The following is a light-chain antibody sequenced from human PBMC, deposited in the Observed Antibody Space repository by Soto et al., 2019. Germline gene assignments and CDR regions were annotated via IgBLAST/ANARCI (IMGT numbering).Light chain of an antibody. CDR3: ETWDNRLSAYV. J-gene: IGLJ1*01. CDR1: SSNIGNNY. CDR2: ENN. Sequence: QSVLTQPPSVSAAPGQKVTISCSGSSSNIGNNYVYWYQHLPGTAPKLLIYENNKRPSGIPDRFSGSKSGTSATLGISGLQTGDEADYYCETWDNRLSAYVFGTGTKVTVL. V-gene: IGLV1-51*01.